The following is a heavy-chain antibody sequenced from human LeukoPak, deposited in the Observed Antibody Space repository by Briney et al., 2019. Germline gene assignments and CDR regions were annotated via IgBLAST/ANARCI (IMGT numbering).Heavy chain of an antibody. V-gene: IGHV4-31*03. J-gene: IGHJ6*02. CDR3: ARYGSGSLLDYYYGMDV. CDR1: GGSISSGGYY. Sequence: MSSETPSLTCTVSGGSISSGGYYWSWIRQHPGKGLEWIGYIYYSGSTYYNPSLKSRVTISVDTSKDQFSLKLSSVTAADTAVYYCARYGSGSLLDYYYGMDVWGQGTTVTVSS. CDR2: IYYSGST. D-gene: IGHD3-10*01.